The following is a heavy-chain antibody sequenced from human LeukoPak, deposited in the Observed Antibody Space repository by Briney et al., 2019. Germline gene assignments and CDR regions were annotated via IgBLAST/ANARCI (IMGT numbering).Heavy chain of an antibody. V-gene: IGHV1-2*02. J-gene: IGHJ4*02. CDR2: INPNSGGT. CDR3: ARASSSGWYWGYHFDY. CDR1: GYTFTGYY. D-gene: IGHD6-19*01. Sequence: GASVKVSCKASGYTFTGYYMHWVRQAPGQGLEWMGWINPNSGGTNYAQKFQGRVTMTRDTSISTAYMELSRLRSDGTAVYYCARASSSGWYWGYHFDYWGQGTLVTVSS.